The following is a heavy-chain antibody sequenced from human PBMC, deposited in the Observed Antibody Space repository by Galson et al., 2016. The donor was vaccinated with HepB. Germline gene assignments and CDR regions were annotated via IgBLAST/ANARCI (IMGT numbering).Heavy chain of an antibody. J-gene: IGHJ2*01. CDR1: GFSITGTY. Sequence: SLRLSCAASGFSITGTYLTWVRQAPGEGLEWVSLIYSGGTTYYADSVKGRFTISRDNSENTFYLQLNSLRAEDTAVYYCARDRRGYDFRRGYSAGGHFDLWGRGTLVTVSS. D-gene: IGHD3-3*01. CDR2: IYSGGTT. CDR3: ARDRRGYDFRRGYSAGGHFDL. V-gene: IGHV3-53*01.